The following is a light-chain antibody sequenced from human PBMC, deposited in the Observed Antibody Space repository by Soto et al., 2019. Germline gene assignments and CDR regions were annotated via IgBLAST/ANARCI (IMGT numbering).Light chain of an antibody. Sequence: QSVLTQPASVTGSPGQSITISCTGTSSDIGGYNHVSWYRQYPGTAPKLIIYEVAIRPSGVSDRFSGSKSVNTASLTISGLQPEDEADYYCQSYDNTLSAVVFGGGTKLTVL. CDR2: EVA. J-gene: IGLJ2*01. V-gene: IGLV2-14*01. CDR3: QSYDNTLSAVV. CDR1: SSDIGGYNH.